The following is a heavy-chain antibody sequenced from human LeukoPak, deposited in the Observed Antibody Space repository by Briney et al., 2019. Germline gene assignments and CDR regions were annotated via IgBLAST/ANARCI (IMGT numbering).Heavy chain of an antibody. CDR3: ARGAGGNFQYYFDY. D-gene: IGHD2-21*02. CDR2: INHSGST. V-gene: IGHV4-34*01. CDR1: GSTFSRYW. Sequence: GSLRPSCAAAGSTFSRYWMRCVRQAPGKGLEWSGEINHSGSTNYNSSLKSRVTISVDTSKNQFSLKLSSVTAADTAVYYCARGAGGNFQYYFDYWGQGTLAIVSS. J-gene: IGHJ4*02.